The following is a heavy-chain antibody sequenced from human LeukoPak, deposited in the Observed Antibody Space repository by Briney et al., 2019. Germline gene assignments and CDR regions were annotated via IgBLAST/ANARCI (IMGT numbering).Heavy chain of an antibody. CDR3: AKDRIIISFGDVSKH. Sequence: PGGSLRLSCAAYGFTLSSHSMHWVRQAPGKGLEWVALISHDETTQHYADSVKGRFTISRDNSKNTLYLQMNNLRVDDTAVYYCAKDRIIISFGDVSKHWGQGTLVTVSS. CDR2: ISHDETTQ. D-gene: IGHD3-10*01. V-gene: IGHV3-30*18. CDR1: GFTLSSHS. J-gene: IGHJ1*01.